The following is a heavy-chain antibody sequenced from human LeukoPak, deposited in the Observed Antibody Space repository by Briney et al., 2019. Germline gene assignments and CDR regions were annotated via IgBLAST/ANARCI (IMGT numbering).Heavy chain of an antibody. V-gene: IGHV3-48*01. D-gene: IGHD3-22*01. CDR2: IYSSDTT. CDR3: ARVDSSGSSFFDS. J-gene: IGHJ4*02. CDR1: GFTFSGYA. Sequence: GGSLRLSCAASGFTFSGYAMNWVRQAPGKGLEWVSHIYSSDTTYADSVKGRFTISRDNAKNSLYLQMNSLRAEDTAVYYCARVDSSGSSFFDSWGQGTLVTVSS.